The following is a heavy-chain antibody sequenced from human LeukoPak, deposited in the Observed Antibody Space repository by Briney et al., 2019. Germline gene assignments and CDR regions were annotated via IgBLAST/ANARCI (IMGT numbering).Heavy chain of an antibody. CDR3: ARGLRYSSGWYSPLATTIGFDY. CDR1: GGSFSGYY. Sequence: SETLSLTCAVYGGSFSGYYWSWIRHPPGKGLELIGEINHSGSTNYNPSLKSRVTISVDTSKNQFSLKLSSVTAADTAVYYCARGLRYSSGWYSPLATTIGFDYWGQGTLVTVSS. D-gene: IGHD6-19*01. CDR2: INHSGST. J-gene: IGHJ4*02. V-gene: IGHV4-34*01.